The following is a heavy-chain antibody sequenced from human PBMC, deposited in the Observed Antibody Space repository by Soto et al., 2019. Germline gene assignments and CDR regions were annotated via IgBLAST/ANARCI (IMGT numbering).Heavy chain of an antibody. J-gene: IGHJ4*02. CDR1: GFTFSSYA. CDR2: ISGSGGST. CDR3: AKDRRGYSSGRSDY. D-gene: IGHD6-19*01. Sequence: PGGSLRLSCAASGFTFSSYAMSWVRQAPGKGLEWVSAISGSGGSTYYADSVKGRFTIARDNSKNTLYLQMNSLRAEDTAVYYCAKDRRGYSSGRSDYWGQGTLVTVSS. V-gene: IGHV3-23*01.